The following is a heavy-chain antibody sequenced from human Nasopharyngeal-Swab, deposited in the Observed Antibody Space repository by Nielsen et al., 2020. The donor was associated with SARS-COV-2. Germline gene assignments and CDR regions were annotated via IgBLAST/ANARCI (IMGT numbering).Heavy chain of an antibody. CDR2: INHSGST. J-gene: IGHJ4*02. Sequence: SETLSLTCAVYGGSFSGYYWSWIRHPPGKGLEWIGEINHSGSTNYNPSPKTRVTISVDTPKNQFSLKLSSVTAADTAVYYCASGSNGDRRTFDYWGQGTLVTVSS. CDR1: GGSFSGYY. V-gene: IGHV4-34*01. D-gene: IGHD4-17*01. CDR3: ASGSNGDRRTFDY.